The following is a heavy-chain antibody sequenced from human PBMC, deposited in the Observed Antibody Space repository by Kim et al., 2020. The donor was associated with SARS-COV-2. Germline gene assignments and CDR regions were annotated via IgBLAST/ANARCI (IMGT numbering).Heavy chain of an antibody. CDR2: ISSSGSTI. J-gene: IGHJ4*02. D-gene: IGHD3-10*01. V-gene: IGHV3-48*03. CDR3: ARGWEGSWFGELFDAASLDY. CDR1: GFTFSSYE. Sequence: GGSLRLSCAASGFTFSSYEMNWVRQAPGKGLEWVSYISSSGSTIYYADSVKGRFTISRDNAKNSLYLQMNSLRAEDTAVYYCARGWEGSWFGELFDAASLDYWGQGTLVTVSS.